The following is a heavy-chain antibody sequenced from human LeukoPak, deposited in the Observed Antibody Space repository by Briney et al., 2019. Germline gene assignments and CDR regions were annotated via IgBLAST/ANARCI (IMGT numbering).Heavy chain of an antibody. CDR1: GYTFTSYD. J-gene: IGHJ6*03. CDR3: ARGGGTGTVLYYYYYMAV. D-gene: IGHD1-7*01. Sequence: ASVKVSCKASGYTFTSYDINGVRQATGQGLEWMGWMNPNSGNTGYAQKFQGRVTMTRNTSISTAYMELSSLRSEDTAVYYCARGGGTGTVLYYYYYMAVWGKGTTVTVSS. V-gene: IGHV1-8*01. CDR2: MNPNSGNT.